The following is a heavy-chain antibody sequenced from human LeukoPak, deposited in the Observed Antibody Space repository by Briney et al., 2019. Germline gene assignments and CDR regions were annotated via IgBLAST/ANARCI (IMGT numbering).Heavy chain of an antibody. D-gene: IGHD4-17*01. CDR2: IYYSGST. Sequence: SQTLSLTCTVSGGSISSGGYYWSWIRQHPGKGLEWIGYIYYSGSTNYNPSLKSRVTISVDTSKNQSSLKLSSVPAADTAVYYCARLYGDYGYFDLWGRGTLVTVSS. J-gene: IGHJ2*01. CDR1: GGSISSGGYY. CDR3: ARLYGDYGYFDL. V-gene: IGHV4-31*03.